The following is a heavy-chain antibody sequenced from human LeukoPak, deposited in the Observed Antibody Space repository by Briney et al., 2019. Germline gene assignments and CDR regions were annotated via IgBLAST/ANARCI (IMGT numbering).Heavy chain of an antibody. V-gene: IGHV3-7*01. Sequence: GGSLRLSCAASGFTFSNYWMSWVRQAPGKGLEWVANIKQDGSEKYYMDSVKGRFTISRDNAKNSLYLQMNSLRAEDTAVYYCARIEFSSFNYWGQGTLVTVSS. J-gene: IGHJ4*02. D-gene: IGHD6-19*01. CDR3: ARIEFSSFNY. CDR2: IKQDGSEK. CDR1: GFTFSNYW.